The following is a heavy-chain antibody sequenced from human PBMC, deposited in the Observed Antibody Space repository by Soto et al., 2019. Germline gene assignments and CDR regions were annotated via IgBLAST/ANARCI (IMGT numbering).Heavy chain of an antibody. CDR1: GFTFSSYW. V-gene: IGHV3-7*01. J-gene: IGHJ3*02. CDR2: IKQDGSEK. D-gene: IGHD3-9*01. Sequence: GGSLRLSCAASGFTFSSYWMSWVRQAPGKGLEWVANIKQDGSEKYYVDSVKGRFTISRDNAKNSLYLQMNSLRAEDTAVYYCARFDDILPPPYFARGAFDIWGQGTMVTVSS. CDR3: ARFDDILPPPYFARGAFDI.